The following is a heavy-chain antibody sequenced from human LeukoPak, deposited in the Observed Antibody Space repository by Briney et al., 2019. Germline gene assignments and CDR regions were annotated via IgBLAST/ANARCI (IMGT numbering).Heavy chain of an antibody. D-gene: IGHD3-9*01. CDR1: GYTFTDYY. CDR3: ARDQADILTGHTYNWFDP. J-gene: IGHJ5*02. CDR2: INPNSGGT. Sequence: ASVKVSFKASGYTFTDYYMHWVRQAPGQGLEWLGWINPNSGGTINAQKFRGRVTMTRDTSISTAYMELSRLTSDDTAMYYCARDQADILTGHTYNWFDPWGQGTLVTVSA. V-gene: IGHV1-2*02.